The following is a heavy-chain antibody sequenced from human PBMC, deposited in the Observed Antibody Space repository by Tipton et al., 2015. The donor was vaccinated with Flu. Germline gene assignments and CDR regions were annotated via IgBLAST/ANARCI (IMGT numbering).Heavy chain of an antibody. D-gene: IGHD6-19*01. CDR3: AREARYSSGWYFDY. V-gene: IGHV6-1*01. CDR1: GDSVSSNSAA. CDR2: TYYRSKWYN. Sequence: TLSLTCAISGDSVSSNSAAWNWIRQSPSRGLEWPGRTYYRSKWYNDYAVSVKSRITINPDTSKNQFSLQLNSVTPEDTAVYYCAREARYSSGWYFDYWGQGTLVTVSS. J-gene: IGHJ4*02.